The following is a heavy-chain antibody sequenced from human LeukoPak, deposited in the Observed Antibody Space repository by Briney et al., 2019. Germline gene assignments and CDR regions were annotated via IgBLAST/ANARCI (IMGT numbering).Heavy chain of an antibody. J-gene: IGHJ4*02. D-gene: IGHD3-16*02. Sequence: ASVKVSCKASGYTFTSYYMHWVRQAPGQGLEWMGWINPNSGGTNYAQKFQGRVTMTRDTSISTAYMELSRLRSDDTAVYYCARLITFGGVIVTYVAFDYWGQGTLVTVSS. CDR2: INPNSGGT. CDR3: ARLITFGGVIVTYVAFDY. CDR1: GYTFTSYY. V-gene: IGHV1-2*02.